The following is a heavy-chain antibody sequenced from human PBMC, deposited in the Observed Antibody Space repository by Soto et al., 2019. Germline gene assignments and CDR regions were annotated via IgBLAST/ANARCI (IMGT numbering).Heavy chain of an antibody. CDR3: ARDGYYDSSGYRSDFDY. Sequence: QVQLVQSGAEVKKPGASVKVSCKASGYTFTSYGISWVRQAPGQGVEWMGWLSAYNGNTNYAQKLQGRVTMTTDTSTSTAYMELRSLRSDDTAVYYCARDGYYDSSGYRSDFDYWGQGTLVTVSS. D-gene: IGHD3-22*01. J-gene: IGHJ4*02. CDR2: LSAYNGNT. CDR1: GYTFTSYG. V-gene: IGHV1-18*01.